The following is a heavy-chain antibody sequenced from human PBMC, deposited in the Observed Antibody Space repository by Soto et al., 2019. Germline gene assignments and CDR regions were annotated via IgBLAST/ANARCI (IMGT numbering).Heavy chain of an antibody. J-gene: IGHJ3*02. CDR3: ARTYYDILTGRRDAFDI. CDR2: IDPSDSYT. D-gene: IGHD3-9*01. CDR1: GYTFTSYW. V-gene: IGHV5-10-1*01. Sequence: GASVKVSCKASGYTFTSYWISWVRQMPGKGLEWMGRIDPSDSYTNYSPSFQGHVTISADKSISTAYLQWSSLKASDTAMYYCARTYYDILTGRRDAFDIWGQGTMVTVSS.